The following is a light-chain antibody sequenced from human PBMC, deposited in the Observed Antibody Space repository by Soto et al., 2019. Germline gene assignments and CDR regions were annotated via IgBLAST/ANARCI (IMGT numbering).Light chain of an antibody. V-gene: IGLV2-14*01. CDR1: SSDVGGYNY. CDR3: SSSTTTSTLV. Sequence: QSALTQPASVSGSPGQSIAISCTGTSSDVGGYNYVSWYQQHPGKAPKLMLYEVSNRPSGVSSRFSGSKSGSTASLTISGLRAEDEGDYYCSSSTTTSTLVFGTGTKLTVL. J-gene: IGLJ1*01. CDR2: EVS.